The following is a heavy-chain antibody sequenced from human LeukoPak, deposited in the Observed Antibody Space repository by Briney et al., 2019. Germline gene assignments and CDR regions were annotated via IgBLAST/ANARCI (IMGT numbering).Heavy chain of an antibody. D-gene: IGHD3-3*01. CDR2: INHSGST. V-gene: IGHV4-34*01. CDR3: ARGQYYDFWSGYLNWFDP. Sequence: SETLSLTCAVYGGSFSGYYWSWIRQPPGKGLEWIGEINHSGSTNYNPSLKSRVTISVDTSKNQFSLKLSSVTAADTAVYYCARGQYYDFWSGYLNWFDPWGQGTLVTVSS. CDR1: GGSFSGYY. J-gene: IGHJ5*02.